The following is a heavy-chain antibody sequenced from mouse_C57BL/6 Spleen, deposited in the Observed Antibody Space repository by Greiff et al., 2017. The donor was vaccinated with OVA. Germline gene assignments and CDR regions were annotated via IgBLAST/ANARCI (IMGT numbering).Heavy chain of an antibody. CDR1: GYAFSSYW. Sequence: QVQLQQSGAELVQPGASVKISCKASGYAFSSYWMNWVKQRPGKGLEWIGQIYPGAGDTHYNGKFKGKATLTADKSSSTAYMQLSSLTSEDSAVYFCAREEEPLYLDDWGQGTTLTVSS. V-gene: IGHV1-80*01. J-gene: IGHJ2*01. CDR3: AREEEPLYLDD. CDR2: IYPGAGDT.